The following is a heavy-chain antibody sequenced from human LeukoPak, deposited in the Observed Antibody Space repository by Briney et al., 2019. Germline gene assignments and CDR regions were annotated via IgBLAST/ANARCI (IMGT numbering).Heavy chain of an antibody. CDR2: INHSGST. J-gene: IGHJ5*02. CDR1: GGSISGYY. Sequence: PSETLSLTCTVSGGSISGYYWSWIRQPPGKGLEWIGEINHSGSTNYNPSLKSRVTISVDTSKNQFSLKLSSVTAADTAVYYCARGEYYYDSSGPHGATGFDPWGQGTLVTVSS. CDR3: ARGEYYYDSSGPHGATGFDP. D-gene: IGHD3-22*01. V-gene: IGHV4-34*01.